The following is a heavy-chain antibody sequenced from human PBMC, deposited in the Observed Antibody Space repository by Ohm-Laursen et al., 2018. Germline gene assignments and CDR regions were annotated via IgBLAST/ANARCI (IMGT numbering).Heavy chain of an antibody. J-gene: IGHJ4*02. CDR3: ARDPVRGLTDY. CDR1: GFTFSSYS. V-gene: IGHV3-48*04. CDR2: ISSGSTTM. D-gene: IGHD3-16*01. Sequence: SLRLSCTASGFTFSSYSMNWVRQAPGKGLEWLSSISSGSTTMYNADSVKGRFTISRDNAKNSLYLQMNSLRAEDTAVYHCARDPVRGLTDYWGQGTLVTVSS.